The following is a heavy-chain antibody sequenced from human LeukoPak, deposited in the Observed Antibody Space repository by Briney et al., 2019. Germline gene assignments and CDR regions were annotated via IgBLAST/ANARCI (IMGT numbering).Heavy chain of an antibody. CDR1: GFTFRSYS. CDR3: ARDSYYYGLDY. V-gene: IGHV3-7*01. D-gene: IGHD3-10*01. J-gene: IGHJ4*02. Sequence: GGSLRLSCAASGFTFRSYSMSWVRQAPGKGLEWVANIKQDGNEKYYVDSVKGRFTISRDNAKDSLYLQMNSLRAEDTAVYYCARDSYYYGLDYWGQGTLATVSS. CDR2: IKQDGNEK.